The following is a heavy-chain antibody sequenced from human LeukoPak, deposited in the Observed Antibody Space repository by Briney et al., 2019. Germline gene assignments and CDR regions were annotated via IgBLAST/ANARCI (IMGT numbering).Heavy chain of an antibody. CDR3: ARHERESSGWKYFDY. Sequence: SETLSLTCTVSGGSISSYYWSWIRQPPGKGLEWIGYIYYSGSTNYNPSLKSRVAISVDTSKNQFSLKLSSVTAADTAVYYCARHERESSGWKYFDYWGQGTLVTVSS. D-gene: IGHD6-19*01. V-gene: IGHV4-59*08. CDR1: GGSISSYY. J-gene: IGHJ4*02. CDR2: IYYSGST.